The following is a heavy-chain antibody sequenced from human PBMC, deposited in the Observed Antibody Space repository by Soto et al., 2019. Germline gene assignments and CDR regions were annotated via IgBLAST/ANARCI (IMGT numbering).Heavy chain of an antibody. Sequence: GGSLRLSCAASGFNFGSYAMSWVRQAPGKGLEWVSGISGSGSSTYYSDSGKGRFTISRDNSKNTAYLQMNSLRAEDTAIYYCAKGGRSFLEDWFDPWGQGTLVTVSS. CDR3: AKGGRSFLEDWFDP. CDR1: GFNFGSYA. J-gene: IGHJ5*02. V-gene: IGHV3-23*01. CDR2: ISGSGSST.